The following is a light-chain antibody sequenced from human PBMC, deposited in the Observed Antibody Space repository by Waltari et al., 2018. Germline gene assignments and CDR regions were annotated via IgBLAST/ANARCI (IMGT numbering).Light chain of an antibody. CDR3: CSYAGRKTLI. Sequence: QSALTQPASVSGSPGQSITISFTGTNSDIGDYNSVSWYQQHPGRVPKLIIYDVFKRPSGISDRFSGSKSGNTASLTISGLQPEDESHYFCCSYAGRKTLIFGGGTELTV. CDR2: DVF. CDR1: NSDIGDYNS. V-gene: IGLV2-23*02. J-gene: IGLJ2*01.